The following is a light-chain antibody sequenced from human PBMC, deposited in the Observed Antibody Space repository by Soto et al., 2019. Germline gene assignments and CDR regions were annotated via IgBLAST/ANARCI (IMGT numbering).Light chain of an antibody. CDR3: YSYAGNSYV. Sequence: QSVLTQPRSVSGSLGQSVTISCTGTSSDVGGYNYVSWYQQLPGKAPKLMIYDVGKRPSGVPDRFSGSKSGNTASLTISGLQAEDEADYYCYSYAGNSYVFGTGTKVTVL. CDR2: DVG. V-gene: IGLV2-11*01. J-gene: IGLJ1*01. CDR1: SSDVGGYNY.